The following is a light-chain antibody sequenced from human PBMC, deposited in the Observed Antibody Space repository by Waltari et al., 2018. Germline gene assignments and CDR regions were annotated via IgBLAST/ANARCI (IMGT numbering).Light chain of an antibody. CDR1: QGITNY. Sequence: DIQMTQSPSSLSASLGDRVTITCRASQGITNYLSWYQQKPGRAPKRLIYSTSALETGVPSRFSGSGSGTDYSLTISGLQPEDLATYYCQQYASFPLTFGGGTKVEIK. J-gene: IGKJ4*01. CDR2: STS. CDR3: QQYASFPLT. V-gene: IGKV1-33*01.